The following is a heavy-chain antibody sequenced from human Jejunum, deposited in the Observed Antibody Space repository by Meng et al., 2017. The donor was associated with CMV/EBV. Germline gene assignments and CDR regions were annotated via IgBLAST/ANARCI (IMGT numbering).Heavy chain of an antibody. CDR2: INQDGRVK. D-gene: IGHD6-6*01. V-gene: IGHV3-7*01. CDR1: GFRFTNDG. Sequence: AASGFRFTNDGMNWVRQAPGKGREWGANINQDGRVKYYGDSVKGRFTASRDNAKNLLYLEMNSLRAEDTAVYYCARIGYTSSSEDFWGQGTLVTVSS. CDR3: ARIGYTSSSEDF. J-gene: IGHJ4*02.